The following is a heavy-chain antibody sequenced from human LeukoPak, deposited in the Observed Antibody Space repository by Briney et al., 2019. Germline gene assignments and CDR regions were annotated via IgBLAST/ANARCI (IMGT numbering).Heavy chain of an antibody. V-gene: IGHV1-2*02. CDR2: INPNSGGT. J-gene: IGHJ4*02. CDR1: GYTFTGYY. D-gene: IGHD3-22*01. Sequence: ASVKVSCKASGYTFTGYYMHWVRQAPGQGLEWMGWINPNSGGTNYAQKFQGRVTMTRDTSISTAYMELSRLRSDDTAVYYCATGRGPLRTYYYDSSGYYSDYWGQGTLVTVSS. CDR3: ATGRGPLRTYYYDSSGYYSDY.